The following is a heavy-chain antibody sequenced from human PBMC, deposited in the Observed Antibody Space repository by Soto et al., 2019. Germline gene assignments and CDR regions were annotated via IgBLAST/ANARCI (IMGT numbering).Heavy chain of an antibody. CDR3: ASGFEAGHRFDAFDI. CDR1: GYTFTSYG. J-gene: IGHJ3*02. V-gene: IGHV1-18*01. D-gene: IGHD6-19*01. CDR2: ISAYNGNT. Sequence: ASVKVSCKASGYTFTSYGISWVRQAPGQGLEWMGWISAYNGNTNYAQKLQGRVTMTTDTSTSTANMKLRSLRSDDTAVYYCASGFEAGHRFDAFDIWGQGTMVTVSS.